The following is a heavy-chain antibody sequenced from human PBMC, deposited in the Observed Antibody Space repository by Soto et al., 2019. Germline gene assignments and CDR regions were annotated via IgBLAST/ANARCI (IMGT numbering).Heavy chain of an antibody. CDR2: ISYDGSNK. Sequence: VGSLRLSCAASGFTFSSYAMHWVRQAPGKGLEWVAVISYDGSNKYYADSVKGRFTISRDNSKNTLYLQMNSLRAEDTAVYYCAASIAAAGPFDYWGQGTLVTVSS. CDR1: GFTFSSYA. D-gene: IGHD6-13*01. V-gene: IGHV3-30-3*01. CDR3: AASIAAAGPFDY. J-gene: IGHJ4*02.